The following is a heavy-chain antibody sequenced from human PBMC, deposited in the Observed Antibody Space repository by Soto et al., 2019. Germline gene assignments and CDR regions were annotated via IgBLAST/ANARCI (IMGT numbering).Heavy chain of an antibody. D-gene: IGHD2-15*01. CDR1: GYTFTSYY. J-gene: IGHJ5*02. Sequence: VASVKVSCKASGYTFTSYYMHWVRQAPGQGLEWMGWINPNSGGTNYAQKFQGRVTMTRDTSISTAYMELSRLRSDDTAVYYCARPCSGGSCYHDPWGQGTLVTVSS. CDR3: ARPCSGGSCYHDP. V-gene: IGHV1-2*02. CDR2: INPNSGGT.